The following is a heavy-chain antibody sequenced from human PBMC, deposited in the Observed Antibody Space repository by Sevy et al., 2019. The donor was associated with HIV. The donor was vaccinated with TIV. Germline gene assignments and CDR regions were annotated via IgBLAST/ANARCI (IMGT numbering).Heavy chain of an antibody. D-gene: IGHD2-2*01. CDR3: AKVRYCSSASCHSSAADRAFYYSYYGVDV. CDR1: GFIFSNYA. V-gene: IGHV3-30*02. Sequence: RGSLRLSCAASGFIFSNYAMHWVRQAPGQGLEWLAFIRYDGSNKHYADSVKGRFTISRDNSKNTLYLQMNSLRTEDEAWYYCAKVRYCSSASCHSSAADRAFYYSYYGVDVWGQGTTVTVSS. J-gene: IGHJ6*02. CDR2: IRYDGSNK.